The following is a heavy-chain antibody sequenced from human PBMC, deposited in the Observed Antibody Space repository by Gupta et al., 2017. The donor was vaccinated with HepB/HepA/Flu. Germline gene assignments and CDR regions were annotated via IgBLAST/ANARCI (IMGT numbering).Heavy chain of an antibody. J-gene: IGHJ4*02. D-gene: IGHD2-21*01. Sequence: LHLPESGPGLAQPAANLSLSCTVAGGSIRVTNYDWGWSRQARGKGLEWIGSIDDDGSSYYNTYSKSRGTRSLETTQNKFSQMLTTVTAADAAGEWWAGNHSNATVVIDNWGQGTRVTVS. V-gene: IGHV4-39*01. CDR1: GGSIRVTNYD. CDR3: AGNHSNATVVIDN. CDR2: IDDDGSS.